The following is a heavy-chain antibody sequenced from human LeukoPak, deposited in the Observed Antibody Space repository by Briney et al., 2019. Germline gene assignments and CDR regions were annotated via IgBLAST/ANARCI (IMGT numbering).Heavy chain of an antibody. V-gene: IGHV1-46*01. J-gene: IGHJ5*02. CDR1: AYPFTNYL. CDR3: ARDLGLRGVTNWFDP. CDR2: INPSGGST. D-gene: IGHD3-10*01. Sequence: ASVKVSCKASAYPFTNYLIHWVRQAPGQGLEWMGLINPSGGSTSYAQKFQGRVTMTGDTSTSTVYMELSSLRSEDTAVYFCARDLGLRGVTNWFDPWGQGTLVTVSS.